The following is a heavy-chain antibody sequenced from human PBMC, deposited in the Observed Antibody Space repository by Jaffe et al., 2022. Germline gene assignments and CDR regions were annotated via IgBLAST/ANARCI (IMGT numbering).Heavy chain of an antibody. Sequence: QVQLQESGPGLVKPSETLSLTCTVSGGSISGYCWSWVRQPPGKGLEWIGYIYDSGSTNYNPSLKSRVTISVDTSKNQFSLKLRSVTTADTAVYYCARVAFIKYCNDTSCYPHPGDNRFDPWGQGTLVTVSS. D-gene: IGHD2-2*01. CDR3: ARVAFIKYCNDTSCYPHPGDNRFDP. CDR1: GGSISGYC. J-gene: IGHJ5*02. CDR2: IYDSGST. V-gene: IGHV4-59*01.